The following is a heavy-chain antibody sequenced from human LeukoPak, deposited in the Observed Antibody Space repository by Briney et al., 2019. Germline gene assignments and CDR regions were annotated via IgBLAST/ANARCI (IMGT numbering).Heavy chain of an antibody. CDR1: GFTFSNAW. CDR2: IKSKTDGGTT. V-gene: IGHV3-15*01. Sequence: GGSLRLSCAASGFTFSNAWMSWVRQAPGKGLEWVGRIKSKTDGGTTDYAAPVKGRFTISRDDSKNTLYLQMNSLKTEDTAVYYCTTDRPLLWFGELFGPIDYWAREPWSPSPQ. CDR3: TTDRPLLWFGELFGPIDY. D-gene: IGHD3-10*01. J-gene: IGHJ4*02.